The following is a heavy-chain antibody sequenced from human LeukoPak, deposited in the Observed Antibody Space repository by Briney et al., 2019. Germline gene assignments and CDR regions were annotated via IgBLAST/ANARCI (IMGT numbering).Heavy chain of an antibody. CDR3: ATRYPYSGNYHQY. V-gene: IGHV4-39*01. CDR2: LYYSGWST. J-gene: IGHJ4*02. CDR1: GGSISSSYYY. D-gene: IGHD1-26*01. Sequence: PSGTLSLTCTVSGGSISSSYYYWGWVRQPPGKGLEWIGSLYYSGWSTYYNPSLKSRVTISVDTSKNQFSLKLTSVTAADAAVYYCATRYPYSGNYHQYWGQGTLVTVSS.